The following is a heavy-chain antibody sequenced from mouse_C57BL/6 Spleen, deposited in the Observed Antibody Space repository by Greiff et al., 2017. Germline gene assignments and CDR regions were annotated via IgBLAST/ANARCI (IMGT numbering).Heavy chain of an antibody. CDR2: ISSGSSTI. Sequence: VQLQQSGGGLVKPGGSLKLSCAASGFTFSDYGMHWVRQAPEKGLEWVAYISSGSSTIYYADTVKGRFTISRDNAKNTLFLQMTSLRSEDTAMYYCARLSSSGWYFDVWGTGTTVTVSS. V-gene: IGHV5-17*01. J-gene: IGHJ1*03. CDR1: GFTFSDYG. CDR3: ARLSSSGWYFDV. D-gene: IGHD1-1*01.